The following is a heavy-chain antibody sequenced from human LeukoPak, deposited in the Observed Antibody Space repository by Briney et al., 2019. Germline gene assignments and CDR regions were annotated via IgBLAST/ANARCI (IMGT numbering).Heavy chain of an antibody. J-gene: IGHJ4*02. Sequence: GGSLRLSCAASGFTFSSYAMHWVRQAPGKGLEYVSAISSNGGSTYYADSVKGRFTISRDNSKNTLYLQMSSLRAEDTAVYYCVKGTSGYSGYDYRYWGQGTLVTVSS. CDR2: ISSNGGST. CDR3: VKGTSGYSGYDYRY. V-gene: IGHV3-64D*06. CDR1: GFTFSSYA. D-gene: IGHD5-12*01.